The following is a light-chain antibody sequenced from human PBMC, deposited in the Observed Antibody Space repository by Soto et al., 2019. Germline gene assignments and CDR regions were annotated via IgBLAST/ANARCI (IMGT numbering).Light chain of an antibody. J-gene: IGKJ4*01. CDR1: HSVSSR. CDR2: GAS. CDR3: QHYTNWPLT. V-gene: IGKV3-15*01. Sequence: EIVMTQSPATLSVSPGERATLSCRASHSVSSRLAWYQQKPGQAPRLLIYGASTRATGLPARFSGSGSGTEFTLTISSLQSEDFAVYYCQHYTNWPLTFGXGTKVDIK.